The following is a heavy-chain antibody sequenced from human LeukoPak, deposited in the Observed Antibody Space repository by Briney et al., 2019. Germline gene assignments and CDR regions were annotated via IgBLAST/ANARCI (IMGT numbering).Heavy chain of an antibody. CDR2: ISSSSSYI. V-gene: IGHV3-21*01. Sequence: GGSLRLSCAASGFTFSSYSMNWVRQAPGKGLEWVSLISSSSSYIYYADSVKGRFTISRDNAKNSLYLQMNSLRAEDTAVYYCARGILWFGELYDRVDYWGQGTLVTVSS. CDR3: ARGILWFGELYDRVDY. CDR1: GFTFSSYS. D-gene: IGHD3-10*01. J-gene: IGHJ4*02.